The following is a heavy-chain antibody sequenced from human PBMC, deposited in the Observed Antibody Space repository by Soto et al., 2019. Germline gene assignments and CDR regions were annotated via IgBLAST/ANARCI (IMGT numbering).Heavy chain of an antibody. CDR3: ARLEYSSSSRYYYYGMDV. D-gene: IGHD6-6*01. CDR2: MNPNSGNT. J-gene: IGHJ6*02. Sequence: ASVKVSCKASGYTFTSYDINWVRQATGQGLEWMGWMNPNSGNTGYAQKFQGRVTMTRNTSISTAYMELSSLRSEDTAVYYCARLEYSSSSRYYYYGMDVWGQGTAVTVSS. V-gene: IGHV1-8*01. CDR1: GYTFTSYD.